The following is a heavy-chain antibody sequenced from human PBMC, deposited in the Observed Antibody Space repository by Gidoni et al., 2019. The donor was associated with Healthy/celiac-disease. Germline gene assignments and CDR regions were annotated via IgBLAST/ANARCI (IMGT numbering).Heavy chain of an antibody. CDR3: ARGAGYGDYVGDDAFDI. J-gene: IGHJ3*02. D-gene: IGHD4-17*01. Sequence: EVQLVESVGGLVKPGGSLRLSCESSGFTFSSYRMTWVRQAPGKGLEWVSSISSSSSYIYYADSVKGRFTISRDKAKNSLYLQMNSLRAEDTAVYYCARGAGYGDYVGDDAFDIWGQGTMVTVSS. CDR1: GFTFSSYR. V-gene: IGHV3-21*01. CDR2: ISSSSSYI.